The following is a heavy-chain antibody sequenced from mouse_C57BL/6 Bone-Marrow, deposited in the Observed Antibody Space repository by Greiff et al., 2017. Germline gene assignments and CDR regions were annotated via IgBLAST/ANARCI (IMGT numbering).Heavy chain of an antibody. V-gene: IGHV5-4*03. CDR1: GFTFSSYA. J-gene: IGHJ2*01. CDR2: ISDGGSYT. CDR3: ARQAIYDGYYVVDY. D-gene: IGHD2-3*01. Sequence: EVKVVESGGGLVKPGGSLKLSCAASGFTFSSYAMSWVRQTPEKRLEWVATISDGGSYTYYPDNVKGRFTISRDNAKNNLYLQRSHLKSEDTAMYYCARQAIYDGYYVVDYWGQGTTLTVSS.